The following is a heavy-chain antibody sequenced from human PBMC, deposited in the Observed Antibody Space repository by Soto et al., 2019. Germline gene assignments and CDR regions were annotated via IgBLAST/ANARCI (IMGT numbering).Heavy chain of an antibody. CDR2: IYYSGST. D-gene: IGHD5-18*01. Sequence: SETLSLTCTVSGGSISSGDYYWSWIRQPPGKGLEWIGYIYYSGSTYYNPSLKSRVNISVDTSKNQFSLKLSSVTAADTAVYYCAREQTTAMVISWFDPWGQGTLVTVSS. CDR1: GGSISSGDYY. V-gene: IGHV4-30-4*01. CDR3: AREQTTAMVISWFDP. J-gene: IGHJ5*02.